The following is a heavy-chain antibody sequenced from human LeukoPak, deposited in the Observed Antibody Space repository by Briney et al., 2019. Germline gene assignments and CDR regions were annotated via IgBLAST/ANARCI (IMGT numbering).Heavy chain of an antibody. CDR3: ASGWTNLDY. V-gene: IGHV3-30*03. J-gene: IGHJ4*02. D-gene: IGHD6-19*01. CDR2: ISYDGSNK. Sequence: PGGSLRLSCAASGFTFSSYGMHWVRQAPGKGLEWVAVISYDGSNKYYAHSVKGRFTISRDNSKNTVFLQMNSLRAEDTAVYYCASGWTNLDYWGQETLATVSS. CDR1: GFTFSSYG.